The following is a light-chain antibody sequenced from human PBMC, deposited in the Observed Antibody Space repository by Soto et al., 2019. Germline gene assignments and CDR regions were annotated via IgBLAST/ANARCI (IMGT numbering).Light chain of an antibody. CDR2: LAS. V-gene: IGKV1-5*03. CDR3: QQYGTSSRT. J-gene: IGKJ1*01. CDR1: QTISTS. Sequence: DIQMTQSPSTLSAFVGARVPITCRASQTISTSLAWYQQKPGKAPKLLIYLASTLQSGVPARFSGSGSATEFTLSISSLQPDDFATYYCQQYGTSSRTFGQGTKVDI.